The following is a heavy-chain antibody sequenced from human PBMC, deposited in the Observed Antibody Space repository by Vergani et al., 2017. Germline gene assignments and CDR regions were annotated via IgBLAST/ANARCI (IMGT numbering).Heavy chain of an antibody. J-gene: IGHJ4*02. D-gene: IGHD3-3*01. V-gene: IGHV3-49*03. Sequence: EVQLVESGGGLVQPGRSLRLSCTASGFTFGDYAMSWFRQAPGKGLEWVGFIRSKAYGGTTEYAASVKGRFTISRDDSKSIAYLQMNSLKTEDTAVYYCTTEQRIFGVVIMFDYWGQGTLVTVSS. CDR1: GFTFGDYA. CDR2: IRSKAYGGTT. CDR3: TTEQRIFGVVIMFDY.